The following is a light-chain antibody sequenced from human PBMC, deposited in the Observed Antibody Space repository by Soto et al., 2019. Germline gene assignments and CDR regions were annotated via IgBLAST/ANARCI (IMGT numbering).Light chain of an antibody. J-gene: IGKJ1*01. CDR1: QTISSW. CDR2: KAS. Sequence: IQMTQSPSTLSGSVGDRVTITCRASQTISSWLAWYQQKPGKAPKLLIYKASTLKSGVPSRFSGSGSGTEFTLTISSLQPDDFATYYCQQYNSYWTFGQATKVDI. CDR3: QQYNSYWT. V-gene: IGKV1-5*03.